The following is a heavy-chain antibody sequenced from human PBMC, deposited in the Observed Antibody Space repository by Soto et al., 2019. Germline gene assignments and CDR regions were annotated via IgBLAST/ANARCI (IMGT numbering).Heavy chain of an antibody. D-gene: IGHD7-27*01. CDR2: IYYSGST. CDR3: ASGTGDQQSRAPRGWFDP. J-gene: IGHJ5*02. CDR1: GGSISSYY. Sequence: SETLSLTCTVSGGSISSYYWSWIRQPPGKGLEWIGYIYYSGSTNYNPSLKSRVTISVDTSKNQFSLKLSSVTAADTAVYYCASGTGDQQSRAPRGWFDPWGQGTLVTVSS. V-gene: IGHV4-59*08.